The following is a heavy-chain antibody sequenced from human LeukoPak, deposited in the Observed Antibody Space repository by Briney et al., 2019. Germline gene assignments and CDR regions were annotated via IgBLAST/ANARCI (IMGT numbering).Heavy chain of an antibody. J-gene: IGHJ4*02. Sequence: PGGSLRLTCAASGFSFSTYAMNWVRQAPGKGLEWVSSISSSSYIYYADSVKGRFTISRDNAKNSLYLQMNSLRAEDTAVYYCARVITIFGVARGDYFDYWGQGTLVTVSS. D-gene: IGHD3-3*01. CDR1: GFSFSTYA. V-gene: IGHV3-21*01. CDR2: ISSSSYI. CDR3: ARVITIFGVARGDYFDY.